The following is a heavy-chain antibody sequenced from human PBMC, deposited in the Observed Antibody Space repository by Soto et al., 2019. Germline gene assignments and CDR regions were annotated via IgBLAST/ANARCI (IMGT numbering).Heavy chain of an antibody. Sequence: SETLSLTCTVSGGSISSYYWSWIRQPPGKGLEWIGYIYYSGITDYNPSLKSRVTISVDTSKSQFSLKLSSVTAADTAVYYCARGGGVHCFDDSGQRTLVTVSS. V-gene: IGHV4-59*01. CDR1: GGSISSYY. CDR2: IYYSGIT. J-gene: IGHJ4*02. CDR3: ARGGGVHCFDD. D-gene: IGHD2-8*02.